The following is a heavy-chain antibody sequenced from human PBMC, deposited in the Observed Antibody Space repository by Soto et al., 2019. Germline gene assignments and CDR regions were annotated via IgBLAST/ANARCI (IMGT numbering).Heavy chain of an antibody. CDR2: INPSGGST. CDR3: ARDVQDIVLVLSAMLTTYEAFDT. Sequence: GASVKVSCKASGYTFTSYYMHWVRQAPGQGLEWMGIINPSGGSTSYAQKFQGRVTMTRDTSTSTVYMELSSLRSEDTAVYYCARDVQDIVLVLSAMLTTYEAFDTWGQGPMVT. V-gene: IGHV1-46*01. D-gene: IGHD2-2*01. J-gene: IGHJ3*02. CDR1: GYTFTSYY.